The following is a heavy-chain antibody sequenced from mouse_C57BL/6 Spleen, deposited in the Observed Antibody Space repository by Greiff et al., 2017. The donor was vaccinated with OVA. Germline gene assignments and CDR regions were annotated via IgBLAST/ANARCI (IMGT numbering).Heavy chain of an antibody. CDR1: GYTFTDYE. CDR2: IDPETGGT. D-gene: IGHD4-1*01. J-gene: IGHJ2*01. Sequence: QVQLKESGAELVRPGASVTLSCKASGYTFTDYEMHWVKQTPVHGLEWIGAIDPETGGTAYNQKFKGKAILTADKSSSTAYMELRSLTSEDSAVYYCTRMGNWDFDYWGQGTTLTVSS. V-gene: IGHV1-15*01. CDR3: TRMGNWDFDY.